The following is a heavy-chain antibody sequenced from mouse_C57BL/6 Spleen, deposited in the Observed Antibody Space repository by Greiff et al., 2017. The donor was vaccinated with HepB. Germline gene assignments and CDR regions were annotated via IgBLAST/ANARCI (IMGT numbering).Heavy chain of an antibody. CDR2: IDPSDSYT. J-gene: IGHJ3*01. D-gene: IGHD1-1*01. V-gene: IGHV1-50*01. CDR1: GYTFTSYW. CDR3: ARSDGSSPAWFAY. Sequence: QVHVKQPGAELVKPGASVKLSCKASGYTFTSYWMQWVKQRPGQGLEWIGEIDPSDSYTNYNQKFKGKATLTVDTSSSTAYMQLSSLTSEDSAVYYCARSDGSSPAWFAYWGQGTLVTVSA.